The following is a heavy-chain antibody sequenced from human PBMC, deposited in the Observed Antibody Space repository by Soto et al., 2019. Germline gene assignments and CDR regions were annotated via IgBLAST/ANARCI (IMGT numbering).Heavy chain of an antibody. J-gene: IGHJ4*02. CDR3: VKIALGGLRLGELSLFSPPPY. CDR1: GFTFSRYG. D-gene: IGHD3-16*02. CDR2: IWYDGSNK. V-gene: IGHV3-33*06. Sequence: AGGSLRLSCAASGFTFSRYGMHWGRQAPGKGLGWGGVIWYDGSNKYYADSVKGRFTISRDNSKNTLYLQMNSLRAEDTAVYHCVKIALGGLRLGELSLFSPPPYWGQGTLVTVSS.